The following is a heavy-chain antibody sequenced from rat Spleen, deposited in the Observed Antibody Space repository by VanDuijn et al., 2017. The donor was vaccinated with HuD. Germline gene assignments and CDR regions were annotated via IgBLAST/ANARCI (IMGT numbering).Heavy chain of an antibody. CDR1: GFTFSNYD. V-gene: IGHV5-20*01. J-gene: IGHJ2*01. CDR3: TTQPYYYDGPLDY. CDR2: ISYDGSST. Sequence: EVQLVESGGGLVQPGRSMKLSCAASGFTFSNYDMAWVRQAPTKGLEWVASISYDGSSTYYRDSVKGRFTISRDNAKSTLYLQMDSLRSEDTATYYCTTQPYYYDGPLDYWGQGVMVTVSS. D-gene: IGHD1-12*02.